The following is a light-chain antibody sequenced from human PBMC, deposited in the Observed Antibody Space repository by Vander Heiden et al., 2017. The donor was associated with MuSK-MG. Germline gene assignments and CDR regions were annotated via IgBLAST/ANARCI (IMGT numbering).Light chain of an antibody. Sequence: SYELTQPHSVSVSPGQTASITCSGDKLGDKYACWFQQRPGQSPLLVIYQDTKRPSGIPERFSGSNSGNTATLTISGTQAMDEADYYCQAWDDSSVVFGGGTKLTVL. CDR3: QAWDDSSVV. CDR2: QDT. CDR1: KLGDKY. V-gene: IGLV3-1*01. J-gene: IGLJ2*01.